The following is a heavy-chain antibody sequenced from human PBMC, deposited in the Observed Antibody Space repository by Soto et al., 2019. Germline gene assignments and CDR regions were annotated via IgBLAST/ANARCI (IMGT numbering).Heavy chain of an antibody. D-gene: IGHD3-9*01. CDR1: GFTFSSYW. CDR2: IKQDGSEK. V-gene: IGHV3-7*01. CDR3: ARDKSFDLRKGHYYYYYMDV. J-gene: IGHJ6*03. Sequence: GGSLRLSCAASGFTFSSYWMSWVRQAPGKGLEWVANIKQDGSEKYYVDSVKGRFTISRDNAKNSLYLQMNSLRAEDTAVYYCARDKSFDLRKGHYYYYYMDVWGKGTTVTVSS.